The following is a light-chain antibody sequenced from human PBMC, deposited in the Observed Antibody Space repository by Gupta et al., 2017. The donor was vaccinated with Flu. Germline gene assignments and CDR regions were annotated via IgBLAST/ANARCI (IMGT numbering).Light chain of an antibody. CDR1: SSNLGAGYA. V-gene: IGLV1-40*01. CDR2: GDA. J-gene: IGLJ2*01. CDR3: QSYDFSRSAWV. Sequence: QSVLTQPPSVSGAPGQRVSIPCTGNSSNLGAGYAVHWYRQFPGTAPNLLIYGDASRPLETPARFSASKSGFSASLAITGLRTEDEGDYFCQSYDFSRSAWVFGGGTKLTVV.